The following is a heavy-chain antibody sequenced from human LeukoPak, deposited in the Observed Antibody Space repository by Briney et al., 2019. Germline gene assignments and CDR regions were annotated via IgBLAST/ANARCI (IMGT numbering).Heavy chain of an antibody. CDR1: GFTFSSYG. Sequence: GGSLRLSCAASGFTFSSYGMHWVRQAPDKGLEWVAVIWYDGRNKYYADSVKGRFTISRDNSKNTLYLQMNSLRAEDTAVYYCAKEYYYDSSGENAFDIWGQGTMVTVSS. CDR2: IWYDGRNK. J-gene: IGHJ3*02. V-gene: IGHV3-33*06. D-gene: IGHD3-22*01. CDR3: AKEYYYDSSGENAFDI.